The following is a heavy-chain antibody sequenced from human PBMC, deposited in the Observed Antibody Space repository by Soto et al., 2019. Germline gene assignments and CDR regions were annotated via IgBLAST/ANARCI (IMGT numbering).Heavy chain of an antibody. V-gene: IGHV3-23*01. CDR1: GFTFSSYA. CDR3: AQYGSQHPLSRCFDP. Sequence: EVQLLESGGGLVQPGGSLRLSCAASGFTFSSYAMSWVRQAPGKGLEWVSAISGSGGSTYYADSVKGRFSISRDNSKNTMSPLLDHLRTEYRAAYYCAQYGSQHPLSRCFDPWGQGTLVTVSS. CDR2: ISGSGGST. D-gene: IGHD3-10*01. J-gene: IGHJ5*02.